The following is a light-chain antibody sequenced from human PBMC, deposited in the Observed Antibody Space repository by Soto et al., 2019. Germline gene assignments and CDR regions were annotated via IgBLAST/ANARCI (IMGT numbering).Light chain of an antibody. CDR2: LEGSGSY. V-gene: IGLV4-60*02. CDR3: ETWDGNTRV. Sequence: QPVLTQSSSASASLGSSVKLTCTLSSGHSSYIIAWHQQQPGKAPRYLMKLEGSGSYNKGSGVPDRFSGSSSGADRYLTISNLQFEDEADYYCETWDGNTRVFGGGTMLTVL. CDR1: SGHSSYI. J-gene: IGLJ2*01.